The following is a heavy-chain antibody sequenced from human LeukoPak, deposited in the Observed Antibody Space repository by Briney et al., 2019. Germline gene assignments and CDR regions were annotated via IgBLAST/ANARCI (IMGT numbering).Heavy chain of an antibody. Sequence: GESLKISCKASGYSFTTYWIGWVRRMPGKGLEWMGIIYPGDSDTRYSPSFQGQVTISADKSINTAYLHWSSLKASDTAMYYCARRGYCSGGTCFSAHFDYWGQGTLVTVSS. CDR1: GYSFTTYW. J-gene: IGHJ4*02. CDR3: ARRGYCSGGTCFSAHFDY. CDR2: IYPGDSDT. V-gene: IGHV5-51*01. D-gene: IGHD2-15*01.